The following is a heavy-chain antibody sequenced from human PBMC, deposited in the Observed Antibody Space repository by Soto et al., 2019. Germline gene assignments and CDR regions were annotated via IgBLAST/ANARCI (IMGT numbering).Heavy chain of an antibody. CDR2: ISSSGSPM. CDR3: ARDEGSAWYFDY. J-gene: IGHJ4*02. Sequence: PVWSLRLSCAASGFTFSSYEMNWVRQAPGKGLEWVSYISSSGSPMSYADSVKGRFTISRDNAKNSLYLQMNSLRAEDTAVYYCARDEGSAWYFDYWGQGTLVTVSS. CDR1: GFTFSSYE. V-gene: IGHV3-48*03. D-gene: IGHD6-19*01.